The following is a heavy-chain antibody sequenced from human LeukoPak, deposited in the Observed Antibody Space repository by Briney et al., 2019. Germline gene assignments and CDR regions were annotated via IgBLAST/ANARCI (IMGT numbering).Heavy chain of an antibody. CDR3: AREVVVVPAAMGVGAFDI. V-gene: IGHV3-30*04. J-gene: IGHJ3*02. Sequence: PGGSLGLSCAASGFTFSSYAMHWVRQAPGKGLEWVAVISYDGSNKYYADSVKGRFTISRDNSKNTLYLQMNSLRAEDTAVYYCAREVVVVPAAMGVGAFDIWGQGTMVTVSS. CDR2: ISYDGSNK. D-gene: IGHD2-2*01. CDR1: GFTFSSYA.